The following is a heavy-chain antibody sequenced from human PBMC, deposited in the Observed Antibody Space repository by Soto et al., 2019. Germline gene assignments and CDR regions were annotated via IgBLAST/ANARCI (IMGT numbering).Heavy chain of an antibody. CDR3: ARGGPYVEATADYSLDC. CDR1: GGTFSSYA. V-gene: IGHV1-69*01. Sequence: QVQLVQSGAEVKKPGSSVKVSCKASGGTFSSYAISWVRQAPGQGLEWMGGIIPIFGTANYAQKFQGRVTITADESTSTAYMELSKLRSEDTYVYYCARGGPYVEATADYSLDCCGQGILVIVS. J-gene: IGHJ4*02. D-gene: IGHD1-26*01. CDR2: IIPIFGTA.